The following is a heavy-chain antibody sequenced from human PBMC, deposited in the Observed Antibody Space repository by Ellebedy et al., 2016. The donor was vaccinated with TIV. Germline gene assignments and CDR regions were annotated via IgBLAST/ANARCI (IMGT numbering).Heavy chain of an antibody. CDR1: GFTFSDYY. CDR2: ISSSSDYT. J-gene: IGHJ6*02. V-gene: IGHV3-11*06. Sequence: GESLKISCAASGFTFSDYYMSWARQAPGKGLEWVSYISSSSDYTNNADSVKGRFTIYRDNAKNSLYLQMNSLRAEDTAVYYCARDLDYGEGYGMAVWGQGTTVTVSS. CDR3: ARDLDYGEGYGMAV. D-gene: IGHD4-17*01.